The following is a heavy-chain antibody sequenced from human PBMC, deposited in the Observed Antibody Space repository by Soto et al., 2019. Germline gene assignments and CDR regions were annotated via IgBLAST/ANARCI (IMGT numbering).Heavy chain of an antibody. V-gene: IGHV4-34*01. CDR2: INHSGGT. Sequence: SETLSLTCAVYGGSFSGYYWSWIRQPPGKGLEWIGEINHSGGTNYNPSLKSRVTISVDTSKNQFSLKLSSVTAADTAVYYCARESAAGTLNWFDPWGQGTLVTVSS. J-gene: IGHJ5*02. D-gene: IGHD6-13*01. CDR1: GGSFSGYY. CDR3: ARESAAGTLNWFDP.